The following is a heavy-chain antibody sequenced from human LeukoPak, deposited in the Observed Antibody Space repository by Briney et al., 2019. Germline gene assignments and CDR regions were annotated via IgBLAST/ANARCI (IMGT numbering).Heavy chain of an antibody. CDR1: GFTFDDYA. V-gene: IGHV3-9*01. CDR3: AKDQYYDSSGYYPS. D-gene: IGHD3-22*01. J-gene: IGHJ5*02. CDR2: ISWNSGSI. Sequence: PGGSLRLSCAASGFTFDDYAMHWVRQAPGKGLEWVSGISWNSGSIGYADSVKGRFTISRDNAKNSLYLQMNSLRAEDTALYYCAKDQYYDSSGYYPSWGQGTLVTVSS.